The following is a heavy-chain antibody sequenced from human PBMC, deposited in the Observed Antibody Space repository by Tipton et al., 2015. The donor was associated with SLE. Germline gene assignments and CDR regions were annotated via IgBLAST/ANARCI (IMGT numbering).Heavy chain of an antibody. CDR2: ISYSGST. D-gene: IGHD6-19*01. J-gene: IGHJ4*02. CDR3: ARADIAVAGTFDH. Sequence: TLSLTCTVSGGSISSHYWSWIRQFPGRGLEWIGYISYSGSTLYNPSLKSRVTISVDTSKNQFSLKLSTVTAADTAVYFCARADIAVAGTFDHLGQGTLVTVSS. CDR1: GGSISSHY. V-gene: IGHV4-59*11.